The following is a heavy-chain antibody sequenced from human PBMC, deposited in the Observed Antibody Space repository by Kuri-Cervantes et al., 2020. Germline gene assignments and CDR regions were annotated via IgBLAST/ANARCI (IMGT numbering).Heavy chain of an antibody. D-gene: IGHD3-16*02. Sequence: GGSLRLSCAASGFTFSNAWMSWVRQAPGKGLEWVANIKQDGSEKYYVDSVKGRFTISRDNAKNSLYLQMNRLRAEDTAVYYCARDISADWFDPWGQGTLVTVSS. J-gene: IGHJ5*02. V-gene: IGHV3-7*01. CDR2: IKQDGSEK. CDR1: GFTFSNAW. CDR3: ARDISADWFDP.